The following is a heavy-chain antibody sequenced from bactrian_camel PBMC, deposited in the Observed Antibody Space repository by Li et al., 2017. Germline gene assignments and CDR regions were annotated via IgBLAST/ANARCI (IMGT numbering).Heavy chain of an antibody. CDR2: INTFGSIK. J-gene: IGHJ4*01. CDR1: GLTSRTHC. Sequence: HVQLVESGGGSVQAGDSLRLSCAASGLTSRTHCMAWFRQAPGKEREGVAHINTFGSIKSYADSVKDRFTISRDNAKTTMYLQMNSLKPEDTAMYYRAADKTWYTDSLIDSAYNYWGHGTQVTVS. CDR3: AADKTWYTDSLIDSAYNY. D-gene: IGHD6*01. V-gene: IGHV3S1*01.